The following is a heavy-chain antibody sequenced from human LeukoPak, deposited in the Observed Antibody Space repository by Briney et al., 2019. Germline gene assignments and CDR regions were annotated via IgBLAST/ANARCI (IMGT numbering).Heavy chain of an antibody. CDR2: ISDDGSNK. J-gene: IGHJ4*02. V-gene: IGHV3-30-3*01. D-gene: IGHD4-11*01. CDR3: ARDWSGLQ. Sequence: QPGRSLRLSCVASGYTFSNYAMHWVRQAPGQGLEWVAAISDDGSNKYYRDSVKGRFIISRDASKSTLHLQMNSLRVDDTAVYYCARDWSGLQWGQGSRVTVSS. CDR1: GYTFSNYA.